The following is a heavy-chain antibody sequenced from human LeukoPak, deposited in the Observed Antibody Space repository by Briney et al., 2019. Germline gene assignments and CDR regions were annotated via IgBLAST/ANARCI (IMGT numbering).Heavy chain of an antibody. CDR2: IYYSGST. Sequence: SETLSLTCTVSGGSISSSSYYWGWIRQPPGKGLEWIGSIYYSGSTYYNPSLKSRVTISVDTSKNQFSLKLSSVTAADTAVYYCARHVRTYYDFWSGYYSSTDYYGMDVWGQGTTVTVSS. J-gene: IGHJ6*02. D-gene: IGHD3-3*01. CDR1: GGSISSSSYY. CDR3: ARHVRTYYDFWSGYYSSTDYYGMDV. V-gene: IGHV4-39*01.